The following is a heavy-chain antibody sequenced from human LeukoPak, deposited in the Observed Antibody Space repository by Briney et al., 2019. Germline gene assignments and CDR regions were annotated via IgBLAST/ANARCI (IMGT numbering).Heavy chain of an antibody. CDR1: GYTFTSYY. Sequence: ASVKVSCKASGYTFTSYYMHWVRQAPGQGLEWMGIINPSGGSTSYAQKFQGRVTMTRDTSTSTVYMELSSLRSEDTAVYYCATGYCSGGSCYFFSFDPWGQGTLVTVSS. V-gene: IGHV1-46*01. CDR2: INPSGGST. CDR3: ATGYCSGGSCYFFSFDP. J-gene: IGHJ5*02. D-gene: IGHD2-15*01.